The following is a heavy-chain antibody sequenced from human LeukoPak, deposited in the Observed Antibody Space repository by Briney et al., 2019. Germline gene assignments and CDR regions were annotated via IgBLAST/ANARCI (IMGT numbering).Heavy chain of an antibody. CDR3: ATAYTIFGVVTPTTNWFDP. D-gene: IGHD3-3*01. CDR1: GYTLTELS. CDR2: FDPEDGET. Sequence: ASVKVSCKVSGYTLTELSMHWVRQAPGKGLEWMAGFDPEDGETIYAQKFQGRVTMTEDTSTDTAYMELSSLRSEDTAVYYCATAYTIFGVVTPTTNWFDPWGQGTLVTVSS. J-gene: IGHJ5*02. V-gene: IGHV1-24*01.